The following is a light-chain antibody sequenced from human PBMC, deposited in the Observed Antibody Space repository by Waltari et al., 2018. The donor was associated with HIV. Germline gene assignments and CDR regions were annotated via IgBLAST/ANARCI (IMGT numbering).Light chain of an antibody. J-gene: IGLJ1*01. CDR1: SNDVGNYNF. CDR2: DGT. CDR3: CSYAGNYDYI. V-gene: IGLV2-11*01. Sequence: QSALTQPRSVSGSLGQSVTFSCTGTSNDVGNYNFVSWYQQRPGKAPKLIILDGTKRPSGVPDRFSGSKSGNTASLTISGLQAEDEADYYCCSYAGNYDYIFGTVTEVTVL.